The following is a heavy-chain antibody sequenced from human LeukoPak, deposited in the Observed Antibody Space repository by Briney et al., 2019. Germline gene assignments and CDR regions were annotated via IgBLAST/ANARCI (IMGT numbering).Heavy chain of an antibody. J-gene: IGHJ4*02. D-gene: IGHD6-19*01. CDR1: GYTFTSYD. V-gene: IGHV1-8*01. Sequence: ASVKVSCKASGYTFTSYDINWVRQATGQGLEWMGWMNPNSGNTGYAQKFQGRVTMTRNTSISTAYMELSSLRSEDTAVYYCARRGAVAGTNGYWGPGTLVPVSS. CDR2: MNPNSGNT. CDR3: ARRGAVAGTNGY.